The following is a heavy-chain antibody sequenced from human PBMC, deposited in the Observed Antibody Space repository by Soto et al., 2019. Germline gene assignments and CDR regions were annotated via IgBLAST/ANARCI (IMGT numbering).Heavy chain of an antibody. Sequence: GGSLRLSCAASGFRFEDYAMHWVRQAPGKGLQWVSGISWNDGRIDYADSVKGRFTISRDNAKKSLYLQMNSLRIEDTAFYYCAKSSSYINGPDYWGQGTLVTVSS. J-gene: IGHJ4*02. V-gene: IGHV3-9*01. D-gene: IGHD2-8*01. CDR1: GFRFEDYA. CDR2: ISWNDGRI. CDR3: AKSSSYINGPDY.